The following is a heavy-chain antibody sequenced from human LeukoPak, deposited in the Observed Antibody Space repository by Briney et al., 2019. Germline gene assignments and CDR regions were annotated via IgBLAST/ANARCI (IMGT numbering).Heavy chain of an antibody. Sequence: ASVKVFCKASGYTFTNFDINWVRQAPGQGLEWMGWMNPVSGNAGSAQKFQGRVTLTRDTSITTAYMELTSLRSDDTAFYYCARAPMGAAPLYWGQGTLVTVSS. CDR2: MNPVSGNA. CDR3: ARAPMGAAPLY. D-gene: IGHD6-6*01. J-gene: IGHJ4*02. CDR1: GYTFTNFD. V-gene: IGHV1-8*01.